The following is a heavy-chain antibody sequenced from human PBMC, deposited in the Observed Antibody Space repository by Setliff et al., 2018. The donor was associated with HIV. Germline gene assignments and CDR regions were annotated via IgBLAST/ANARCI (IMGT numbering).Heavy chain of an antibody. V-gene: IGHV4-39*02. Sequence: SETLSLTCSVSGGSIDSSDYYWGWIRQPPGKGLEWIGTVYYTGSTFYNPSLESRVTISVDTSKNQFSQKLRSVTATDTTVYYCAKEGSWNDDSGAFNIWGQGTMVTVSS. CDR2: VYYTGST. CDR3: AKEGSWNDDSGAFNI. CDR1: GGSIDSSDYY. D-gene: IGHD1-1*01. J-gene: IGHJ3*02.